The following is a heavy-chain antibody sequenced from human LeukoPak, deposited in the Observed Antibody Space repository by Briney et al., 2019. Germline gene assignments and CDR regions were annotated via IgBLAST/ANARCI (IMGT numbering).Heavy chain of an antibody. CDR2: IIWNSGSI. CDR1: GFTLYDYV. Sequence: GRSLRLSCAASGFTLYDYVMHWVRQAPGKGLEWVSGIIWNSGSIGYADSVKGRFTISRDNAKNSLYLQMNSLRAEDTALYYCAKGRLVIPAADAFDIWGQGTMVTVSS. D-gene: IGHD2-2*01. CDR3: AKGRLVIPAADAFDI. J-gene: IGHJ3*02. V-gene: IGHV3-9*01.